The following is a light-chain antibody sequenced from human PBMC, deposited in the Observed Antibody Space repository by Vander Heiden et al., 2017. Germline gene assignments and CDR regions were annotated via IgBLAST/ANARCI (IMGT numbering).Light chain of an antibody. CDR1: SSNNGNNY. CDR2: DNN. V-gene: IGLV1-51*01. J-gene: IGLJ1*01. CDR3: GTWDSSLSVNYV. Sequence: QPVLTQPPSFSAAPGQQATIPCPGSSSNNGNNYVSWYQQLPGTATKLLIYDNNKRPSGIPDRFSGSKSGTSATLGITGLQTGDEADYYCGTWDSSLSVNYVFGTGTKVTVL.